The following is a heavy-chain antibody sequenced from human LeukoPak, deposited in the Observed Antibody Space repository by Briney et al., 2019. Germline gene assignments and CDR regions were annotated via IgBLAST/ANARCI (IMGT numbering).Heavy chain of an antibody. V-gene: IGHV3-30*04. D-gene: IGHD3-10*01. CDR2: ISYNGSDK. J-gene: IGHJ4*02. CDR3: AKDRGFGVFFQYYFDY. CDR1: GFTFSSYA. Sequence: GRSLRLSCAASGFTFSSYAMHWVRQAPGKGLVWVALISYNGSDKYYIDSVKGRFTISRDNSKNTLYLQMNSLRAEDTAVYYCAKDRGFGVFFQYYFDYWGQGTLVTVSS.